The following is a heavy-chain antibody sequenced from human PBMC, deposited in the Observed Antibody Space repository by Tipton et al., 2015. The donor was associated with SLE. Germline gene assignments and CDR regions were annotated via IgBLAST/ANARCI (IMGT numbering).Heavy chain of an antibody. D-gene: IGHD6-19*01. CDR1: GGSISSSSYY. CDR3: ARIGQWLIQGYFDL. Sequence: TLSPTCTVSGGSISSSSYYWGWIRQPPGKGLEWIGSIYYSGSTYYNPSLKSRVSISVDTSKNQFSLKLSSVTAADTAVYYCARIGQWLIQGYFDLWGRGTLVTVSS. V-gene: IGHV4-39*01. J-gene: IGHJ2*01. CDR2: IYYSGST.